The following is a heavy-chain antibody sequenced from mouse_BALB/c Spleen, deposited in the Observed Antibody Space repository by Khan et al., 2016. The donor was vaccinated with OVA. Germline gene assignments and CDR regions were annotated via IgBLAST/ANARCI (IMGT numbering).Heavy chain of an antibody. CDR1: GYTFTDYV. CDR2: IYPGSANT. J-gene: IGHJ3*01. CDR3: ARGGYGTSGAF. Sequence: QVQLQQSGPELVKPGASVKMSCKASGYTFTDYVLTWVKQRTGQGLEWIGEIYPGSANTYYNEKFKGRATLTADKSSNTAYMQLSSLTSEDSAVYFCARGGYGTSGAFWGQGTLVTVSA. V-gene: IGHV1-81*01. D-gene: IGHD1-1*01.